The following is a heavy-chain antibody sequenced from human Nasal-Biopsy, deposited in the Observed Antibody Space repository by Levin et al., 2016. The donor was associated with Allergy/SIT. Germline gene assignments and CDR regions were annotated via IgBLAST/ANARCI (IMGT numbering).Heavy chain of an antibody. CDR2: VSNSGGTT. Sequence: GESLKISCAASGFTFSTYAMSWVRQAPGKGLKWVSAVSNSGGTTYYADSVKGRFTISRDNSKNTLYLQMNSLRAEDTAVYYCARDKSHVDRAFDIWGQGTMVTVSS. CDR3: ARDKSHVDRAFDI. V-gene: IGHV3-23*01. J-gene: IGHJ3*02. CDR1: GFTFSTYA.